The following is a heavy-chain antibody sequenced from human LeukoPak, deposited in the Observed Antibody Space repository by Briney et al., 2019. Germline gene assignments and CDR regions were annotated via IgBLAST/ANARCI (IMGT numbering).Heavy chain of an antibody. CDR1: GFTVSSNY. CDR2: IYSGGST. D-gene: IGHD4-17*01. Sequence: PGGSLRLSCAASGFTVSSNYMSWVRQAPGKGLEWVSVIYSGGSTYYADSVKGRFTISRDNSKNTLYLQMNSLRAEDTAVYYCARVPTTVFYYFDYWGQGTLVTVSS. J-gene: IGHJ4*02. V-gene: IGHV3-66*01. CDR3: ARVPTTVFYYFDY.